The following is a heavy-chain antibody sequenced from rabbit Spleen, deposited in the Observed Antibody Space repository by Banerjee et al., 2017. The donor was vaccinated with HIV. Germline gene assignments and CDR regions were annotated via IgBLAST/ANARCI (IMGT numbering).Heavy chain of an antibody. CDR3: ARDTGSSFSSYGMDL. V-gene: IGHV1S45*01. CDR2: IDVVKSGTT. D-gene: IGHD8-1*01. J-gene: IGHJ6*01. CDR1: GFDFSSNA. Sequence: QQQLEESGGGLVKPEGSLTLTCKASGFDFSSNAMCWVRQAPGKGLEWIACIDVVKSGTTYYATWAKGRFTISKTSSTTVTLQMTSLTVADTATYFCARDTGSSFSSYGMDLWGPGTLVTVS.